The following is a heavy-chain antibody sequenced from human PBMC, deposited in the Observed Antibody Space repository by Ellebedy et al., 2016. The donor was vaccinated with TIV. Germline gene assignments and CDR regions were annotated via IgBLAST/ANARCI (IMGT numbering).Heavy chain of an antibody. CDR1: GYTFTSYG. Sequence: AASVKVSCKASGYTFTSYGISWVRQAPGQGLEWMGWISAYNGNTNYAQKLQGRVTMTTDTSTNTAYMELRSLGSDNPAVYYCARDRYVFLEWLFPDYWGQGTLVTVSS. CDR3: ARDRYVFLEWLFPDY. J-gene: IGHJ4*02. D-gene: IGHD3-3*01. CDR2: ISAYNGNT. V-gene: IGHV1-18*01.